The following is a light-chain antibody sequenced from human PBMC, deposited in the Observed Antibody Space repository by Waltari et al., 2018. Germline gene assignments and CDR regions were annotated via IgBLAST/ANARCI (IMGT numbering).Light chain of an antibody. V-gene: IGLV4-69*01. CDR1: SGHSTYT. Sequence: QLVLTQSPSASASLGASVKLTCTLSSGHSTYTIACHQQQPEKGPRYLMRVNSDGTHSKGDWIPDRFSGSTSGGERHLTISSLQSEDEADYYCQTWGTGTVVFGGGTKLTVL. CDR3: QTWGTGTVV. CDR2: VNSDGTH. J-gene: IGLJ2*01.